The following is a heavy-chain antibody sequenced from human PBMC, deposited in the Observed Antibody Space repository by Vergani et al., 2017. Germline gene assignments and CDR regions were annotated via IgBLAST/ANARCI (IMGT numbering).Heavy chain of an antibody. CDR3: ARSSYYDFWSGYYTPGYYYYMDV. J-gene: IGHJ6*03. D-gene: IGHD3-3*01. Sequence: VQLVESGGGVVQPGRSLRLSCAASGFTFSSYWMSWVRQAPGKGLEWVANIKQDGSEKYYVDSVKGRFTISRDNAKNSLYLQMNSLRAEDTAVYYCARSSYYDFWSGYYTPGYYYYMDVWGKGTTVTVSS. CDR1: GFTFSSYW. CDR2: IKQDGSEK. V-gene: IGHV3-7*03.